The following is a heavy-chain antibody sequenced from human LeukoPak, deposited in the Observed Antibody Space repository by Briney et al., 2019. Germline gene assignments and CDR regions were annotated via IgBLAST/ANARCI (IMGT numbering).Heavy chain of an antibody. D-gene: IGHD3-10*01. CDR2: IKQDGSQK. CDR3: ARHYGSGTYYYYFDY. Sequence: GGSLRLSXAASGFTFSIYWMSWVSQAPGKGLEWAANIKQDGSQKYYVDSVKGRFTISRDNAKNSLYLQMNSLRAEDTAVYYCARHYGSGTYYYYFDYWGQGTLVTVSS. CDR1: GFTFSIYW. J-gene: IGHJ4*02. V-gene: IGHV3-7*01.